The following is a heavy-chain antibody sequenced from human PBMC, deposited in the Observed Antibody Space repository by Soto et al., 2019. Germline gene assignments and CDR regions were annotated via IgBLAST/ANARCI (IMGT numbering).Heavy chain of an antibody. Sequence: QITLKESGPTLVKPTQTLTLTCTFSGFSLTTSGLGVGWIRQPPGKALEWLALVYWDDDKRFSPSLKSRLPITQDTSKNPVVLTMTNMDPVHTATYSCARRRISFGELFDSWGQGTLVTVSS. CDR2: VYWDDDK. J-gene: IGHJ4*02. CDR1: GFSLTTSGLG. CDR3: ARRRISFGELFDS. D-gene: IGHD3-10*01. V-gene: IGHV2-5*02.